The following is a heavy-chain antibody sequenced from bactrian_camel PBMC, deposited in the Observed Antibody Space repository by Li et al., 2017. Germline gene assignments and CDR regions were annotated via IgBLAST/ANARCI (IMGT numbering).Heavy chain of an antibody. J-gene: IGHJ6*01. D-gene: IGHD6*01. CDR1: GYTCRDCC. Sequence: HVQLVESGGGLVQPGGSLRLSCTTSGYTCRDCCTGWFRQAPGKEREGLAAIDSDGTIAYAVCVEGRFTISRDNAENTLYLQMDNLKPEDTAMYYCAADRTIIGTIVAGLVPTFGHRGQGTQVTVS. V-gene: IGHV3S1*01. CDR2: IDSDGTIA. CDR3: AADRTIIGTIVAGLVPTFGH.